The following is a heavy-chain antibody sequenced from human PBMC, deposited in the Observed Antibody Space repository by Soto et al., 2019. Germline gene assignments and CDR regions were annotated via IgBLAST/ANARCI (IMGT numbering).Heavy chain of an antibody. J-gene: IGHJ6*02. CDR1: GYTFTSYY. D-gene: IGHD3-10*01. CDR3: AREGCGAHYYYYGMDV. V-gene: IGHV1-46*01. Sequence: AASVKVSCKASGYTFTSYYMHWVRQAPGQGLEWMGIINPSGGSTSYAQKFQGRVTMTRDTSTSTVYMELSSLRSEDTAVYYCAREGCGAHYYYYGMDVWGQGTTVTVSS. CDR2: INPSGGST.